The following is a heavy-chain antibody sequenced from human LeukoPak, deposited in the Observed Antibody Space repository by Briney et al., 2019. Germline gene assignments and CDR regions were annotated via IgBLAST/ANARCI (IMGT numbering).Heavy chain of an antibody. V-gene: IGHV4-34*01. CDR3: ARGTGYSSSWYVY. CDR2: IFYSGST. J-gene: IGHJ4*02. D-gene: IGHD6-13*01. CDR1: GGSFSGYY. Sequence: PSETLSLTCAVYGGSFSGYYWSWIRQPPGKALEWIGNIFYSGSTYYSPSLKSRVTISLDTSRNQFSLKLNSVTAADTAVYYCARGTGYSSSWYVYWGQGTLVTVSS.